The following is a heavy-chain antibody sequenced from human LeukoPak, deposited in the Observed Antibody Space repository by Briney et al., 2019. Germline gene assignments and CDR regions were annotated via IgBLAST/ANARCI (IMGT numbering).Heavy chain of an antibody. D-gene: IGHD6-13*01. V-gene: IGHV3-23*01. Sequence: GGSLRLSCAASGFTFSSYAMSWVRQAPGKGLEWVSAISGSGGTIYYADSVKGRFTISRDNSKNSLYLQMNSLRTEDTALYYCTKDSGLKTAGIFDSWGQGTLVTVSS. CDR1: GFTFSSYA. CDR3: TKDSGLKTAGIFDS. CDR2: ISGSGGTI. J-gene: IGHJ4*02.